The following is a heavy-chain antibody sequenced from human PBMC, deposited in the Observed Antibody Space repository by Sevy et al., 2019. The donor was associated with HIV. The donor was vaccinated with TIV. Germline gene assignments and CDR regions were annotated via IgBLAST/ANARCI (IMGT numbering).Heavy chain of an antibody. D-gene: IGHD3-22*01. CDR1: GFSFSTHA. CDR2: ISYDGSNK. V-gene: IGHV3-30-3*02. Sequence: GGSLRLSCVASGFSFSTHAIHWVRQAPGKGLEWVAVISYDGSNKYYADSVKGRFTISRDNAKNSVYLEMNSLRPEDTAIYYCAKGNSGSFDYWGQGTLVTVSS. J-gene: IGHJ4*02. CDR3: AKGNSGSFDY.